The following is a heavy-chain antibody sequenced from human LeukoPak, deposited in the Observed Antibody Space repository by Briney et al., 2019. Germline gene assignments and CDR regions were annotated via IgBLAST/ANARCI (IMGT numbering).Heavy chain of an antibody. D-gene: IGHD6-19*01. CDR1: GGSISSYY. J-gene: IGHJ4*02. Sequence: SETLSLTCTVSGGSISSYYWSWIRQPPGKGLEWIGYIYYSGSTNYNPSLKSRVTISVDTSKNQFSLKLSSVPAADTAVYYCARAAKGCFDYWGQGTLVTVSS. CDR2: IYYSGST. CDR3: ARAAKGCFDY. V-gene: IGHV4-59*01.